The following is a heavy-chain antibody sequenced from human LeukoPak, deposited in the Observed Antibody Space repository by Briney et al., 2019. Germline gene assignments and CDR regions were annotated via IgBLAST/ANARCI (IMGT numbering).Heavy chain of an antibody. CDR2: IYYSGST. J-gene: IGHJ6*03. CDR3: ARETSQKGAHYMNV. V-gene: IGHV4-59*01. Sequence: SETLSLTCTVSGGSISSYYWSWIRQPPGKGLEWIGYIYYSGSTNYNPSLKSRVTISVDTSKNQFSLKLSSVTAADTAVYYCARETSQKGAHYMNVWGKGTTVTISS. CDR1: GGSISSYY. D-gene: IGHD3-16*01.